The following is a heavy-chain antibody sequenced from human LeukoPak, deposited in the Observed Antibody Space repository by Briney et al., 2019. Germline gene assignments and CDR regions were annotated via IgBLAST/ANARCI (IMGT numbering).Heavy chain of an antibody. CDR1: GYTFTSYD. CDR3: AQYSYGRGNWFDP. D-gene: IGHD5-18*01. CDR2: INPNSGGT. Sequence: GASVKVSCKASGYTFTSYDISWVRQAPGQGLEWMGWINPNSGGTNYAQKFQGRVTMTRDTSISTAYMELSRLRSDDTAVYYCAQYSYGRGNWFDPWGQGTLVTVSS. V-gene: IGHV1-2*02. J-gene: IGHJ5*02.